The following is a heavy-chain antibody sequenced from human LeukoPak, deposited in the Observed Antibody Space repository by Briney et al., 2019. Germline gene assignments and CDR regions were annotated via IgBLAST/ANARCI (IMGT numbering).Heavy chain of an antibody. Sequence: ASVKVSCKASGGTFSSYAISWVRQAPGQGLEWMGRIIPILGIANYAQKFQGRVTITADKSTSTAYMELSSLRSEGTAVYYCACLLLWFGELTDAFDIWGQGTMDTVSS. J-gene: IGHJ3*02. CDR2: IIPILGIA. D-gene: IGHD3-10*01. CDR1: GGTFSSYA. V-gene: IGHV1-69*04. CDR3: ACLLLWFGELTDAFDI.